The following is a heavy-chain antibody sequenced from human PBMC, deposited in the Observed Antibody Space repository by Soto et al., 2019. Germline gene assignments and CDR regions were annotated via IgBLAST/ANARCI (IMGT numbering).Heavy chain of an antibody. J-gene: IGHJ6*02. CDR2: IYYSGSI. CDR1: GVSISSYY. CDR3: ARDRCDSASCRFSQDAMDV. D-gene: IGHD2-2*01. V-gene: IGHV4-4*08. Sequence: SETLSLTCTFSGVSISSYYWSWIRQPPGKGLEWIGVIYYSGSISYNPSLKSRVTISVDTSKNHFSLKLSSVTAADTAVYYCARDRCDSASCRFSQDAMDVWGQGTTVTVSS.